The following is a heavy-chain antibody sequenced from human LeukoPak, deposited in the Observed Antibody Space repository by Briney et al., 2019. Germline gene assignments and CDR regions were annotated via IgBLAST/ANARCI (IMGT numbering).Heavy chain of an antibody. CDR3: ARGGPRYCSGGGCSPYYYYGMDV. CDR2: INHSGST. CDR1: GGSFSGYY. V-gene: IGHV4-34*01. J-gene: IGHJ6*02. Sequence: SETLSLTCAVYGGSFSGYYWSWIRQPPGKGLEWIGEINHSGSTNYNPSLKSRVTISVDTSKNQFSLKLSSVTAADTAVYYCARGGPRYCSGGGCSPYYYYGMDVWGQGTTVTVSS. D-gene: IGHD2-15*01.